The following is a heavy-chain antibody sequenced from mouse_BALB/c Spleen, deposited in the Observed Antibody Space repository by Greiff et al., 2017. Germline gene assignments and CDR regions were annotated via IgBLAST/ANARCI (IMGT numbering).Heavy chain of an antibody. CDR1: GYTFTSYW. Sequence: QVQLQQPGAELVRPGASVKLSCKASGYTFTSYWINWVKQRPGQGLEWIGNIYPSDSYTNYNQKFKDKATLTVDKSSSTAYMQLSSPTSEDSAVYYCTSGPYGSTWFAYWGQGTLVTVSA. J-gene: IGHJ3*01. CDR3: TSGPYGSTWFAY. CDR2: IYPSDSYT. V-gene: IGHV1-69*02. D-gene: IGHD1-1*01.